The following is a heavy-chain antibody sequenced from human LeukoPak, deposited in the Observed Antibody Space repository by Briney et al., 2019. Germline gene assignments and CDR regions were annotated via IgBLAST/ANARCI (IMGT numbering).Heavy chain of an antibody. J-gene: IGHJ6*03. V-gene: IGHV3-23*01. CDR2: IRGSGGST. CDR1: GFTFSSYA. CDR3: AKVTSTKGRYCSGGSCYSDYYYYMDV. D-gene: IGHD2-15*01. Sequence: GGSLRLSCAASGFTFSSYAMSWVRQAPGKGLEWVSGIRGSGGSTYYADSVKGRFTISRDNSKNTLYLQMNSLRAEDTAVYYCAKVTSTKGRYCSGGSCYSDYYYYMDVWGKGTTVTVSS.